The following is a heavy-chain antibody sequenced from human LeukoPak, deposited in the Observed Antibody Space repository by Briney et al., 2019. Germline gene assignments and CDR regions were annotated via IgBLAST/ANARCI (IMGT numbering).Heavy chain of an antibody. V-gene: IGHV1-69*04. J-gene: IGHJ4*02. CDR1: GGTFSNYA. D-gene: IGHD1-7*01. CDR3: ARDHGITGTTDYFDY. CDR2: IIPILGIA. Sequence: GASVKVSCKASGGTFSNYAISWVRQAPGQGLEWMGRIIPILGIANYAQKFQGRVTITADKSTSTAYMELSSLRSEDTAVYYCARDHGITGTTDYFDYWGQGTLVTVSS.